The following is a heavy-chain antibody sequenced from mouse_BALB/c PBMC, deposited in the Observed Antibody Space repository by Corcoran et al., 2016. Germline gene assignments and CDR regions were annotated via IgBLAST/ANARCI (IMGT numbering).Heavy chain of an antibody. V-gene: IGHV1-84*02. CDR3: ARHYYGSSYDAMDY. CDR1: GYTFTDYY. J-gene: IGHJ4*01. Sequence: QIQLQQSGPELVKPGASVKKSCKASGYTFTDYYINWVKQKPGQGLEWIGWIYPGSGNTKYNEKFKGKATLTVDTSSSTAYMQLSSLTSEDTAVYFCARHYYGSSYDAMDYWGQGTSVTVSS. CDR2: IYPGSGNT. D-gene: IGHD1-1*01.